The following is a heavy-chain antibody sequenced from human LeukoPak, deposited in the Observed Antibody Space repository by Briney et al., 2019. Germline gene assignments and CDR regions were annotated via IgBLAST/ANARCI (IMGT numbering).Heavy chain of an antibody. V-gene: IGHV4-39*07. D-gene: IGHD2-15*01. CDR2: IFYSGRA. CDR3: ARQIAVVEPTDPNWFDS. CDR1: GDSISSSSHY. J-gene: IGHJ5*01. Sequence: IPSETLTLTCSVSGDSISSSSHYWGWICQPPGKGLEWIGSIFYSGRAYYTPSLKSRVTMSLDTSKNQFSLRLTSVTAADTAVYYCARQIAVVEPTDPNWFDSWGQGTLVTVSS.